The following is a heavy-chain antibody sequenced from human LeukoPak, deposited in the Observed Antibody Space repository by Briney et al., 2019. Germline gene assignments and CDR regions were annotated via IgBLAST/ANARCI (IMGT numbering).Heavy chain of an antibody. Sequence: GGSLRLSCAASGFTFSSYSMNWVRQAPGKGLEWVSSISSSSSYIYYADSVKGRSTISRDNAKNSLYLQMNSLRAEDTAVYYCARTRGYSDAFDIWGQGTMVTVSS. CDR2: ISSSSSYI. V-gene: IGHV3-21*01. CDR3: ARTRGYSDAFDI. J-gene: IGHJ3*02. CDR1: GFTFSSYS. D-gene: IGHD5-18*01.